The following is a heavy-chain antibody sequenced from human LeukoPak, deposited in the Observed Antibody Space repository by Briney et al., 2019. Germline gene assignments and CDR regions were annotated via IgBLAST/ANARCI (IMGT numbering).Heavy chain of an antibody. CDR1: GDSIRSYY. CDR3: ARHYYDSSGYYYSSKNYFDS. CDR2: IYFTGST. D-gene: IGHD3-22*01. Sequence: SETLSLTCTVSGDSIRSYYWSWIRQAPGKGLEWIGYIYFTGSTKYNPSLKSRVTIAVDTSENQLSLKLNPVTAADTAVYYCARHYYDSSGYYYSSKNYFDSWGQGSLVTVSS. V-gene: IGHV4-59*08. J-gene: IGHJ4*02.